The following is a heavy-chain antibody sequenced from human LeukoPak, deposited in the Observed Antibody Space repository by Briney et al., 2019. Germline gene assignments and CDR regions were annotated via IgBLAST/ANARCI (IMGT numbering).Heavy chain of an antibody. V-gene: IGHV4-34*01. Sequence: SETLSLTCAVYGGTFSGYYWSWLRQPPGKGLEWFGSIYYSGSTYYNPSLKSRVTISVDTSKNQFSLKLSSVTAADTAVYYCARDTGGTYYYGSGTYYSPGWFDPWGQGTLVTVSS. J-gene: IGHJ5*02. CDR1: GGTFSGYY. CDR2: IYYSGST. CDR3: ARDTGGTYYYGSGTYYSPGWFDP. D-gene: IGHD3-10*01.